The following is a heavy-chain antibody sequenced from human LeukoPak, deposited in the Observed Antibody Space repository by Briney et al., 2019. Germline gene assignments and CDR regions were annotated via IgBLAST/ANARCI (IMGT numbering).Heavy chain of an antibody. CDR3: ARGRYEFDP. J-gene: IGHJ5*02. Sequence: SETLSLTCTVSGGSISSSSYYWGWIRQPPGKGLEWIGYIYYSGSTNYNPSLKSRVTISVDTSKNQFSLKLSSVTAADTAVYYCARGRYEFDPWGQGTLVTVSS. D-gene: IGHD1-26*01. V-gene: IGHV4-61*05. CDR1: GGSISSSSYY. CDR2: IYYSGST.